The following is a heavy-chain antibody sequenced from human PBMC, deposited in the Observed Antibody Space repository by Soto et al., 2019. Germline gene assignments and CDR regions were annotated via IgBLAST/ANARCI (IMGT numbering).Heavy chain of an antibody. Sequence: QVQLVESGGGVVQPGRSLRLSCAASGFTFSSYTMHWVRQTPGRGLEWVADISYDGGDKYYADSVKGRFTISRDNSKNTLYLQMNGLRAEDTSVYYCARDYSLAVVAPGYWGQGILVTVSS. CDR3: ARDYSLAVVAPGY. V-gene: IGHV3-30-3*01. CDR2: ISYDGGDK. D-gene: IGHD3-22*01. J-gene: IGHJ4*02. CDR1: GFTFSSYT.